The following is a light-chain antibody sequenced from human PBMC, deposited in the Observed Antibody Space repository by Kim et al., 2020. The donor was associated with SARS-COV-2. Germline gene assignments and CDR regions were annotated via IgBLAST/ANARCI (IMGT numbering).Light chain of an antibody. Sequence: SPGERAALSCRTSQSVGTKAAWYQQKPAQAPRLLMYGASIRATGIPASFSGSGSGTEFTLTISSLQSEDVAIYYCLQYQDWPPWTFGQGTKVDIK. CDR2: GAS. V-gene: IGKV3-15*01. J-gene: IGKJ1*01. CDR1: QSVGTK. CDR3: LQYQDWPPWT.